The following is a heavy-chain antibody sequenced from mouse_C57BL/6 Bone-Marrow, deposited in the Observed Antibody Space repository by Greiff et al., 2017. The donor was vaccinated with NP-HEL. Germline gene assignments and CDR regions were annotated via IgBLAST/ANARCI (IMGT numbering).Heavy chain of an antibody. V-gene: IGHV1-85*01. D-gene: IGHD1-1*01. Sequence: QVQLQQSGPELVKPGASVKLSCKASGYTFTSYDINWVKQRPGQGLEWIGWIYPRDGSTKYNEKFKGKATLTVDTSSSTAYMELHSLTSEDSAVSFCARGTTVVARYYFDYWGQGTTLTVSS. J-gene: IGHJ2*01. CDR2: IYPRDGST. CDR1: GYTFTSYD. CDR3: ARGTTVVARYYFDY.